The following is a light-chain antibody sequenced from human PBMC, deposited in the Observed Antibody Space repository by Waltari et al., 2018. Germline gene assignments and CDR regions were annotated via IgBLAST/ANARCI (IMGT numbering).Light chain of an antibody. CDR2: VNSDGSH. CDR3: QTGGHGTWV. CDR1: SRHSSNG. V-gene: IGLV4-69*01. J-gene: IGLJ3*02. Sequence: QLVLTQSPSASASPGASVKLTCPLSSRHSSNGNAWHQQQPEKGPRYLMKVNSDGSHSKGDEIPDRFSGSSSGAERYLTISSLQSEDEADYYCQTGGHGTWVFGGGTKLTVL.